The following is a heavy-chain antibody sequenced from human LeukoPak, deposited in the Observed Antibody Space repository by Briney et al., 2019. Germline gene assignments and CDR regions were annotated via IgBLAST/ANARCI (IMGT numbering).Heavy chain of an antibody. V-gene: IGHV3-23*01. J-gene: IGHJ4*02. D-gene: IGHD3-3*01. CDR2: ISGGGGST. Sequence: GGSLRLSCAASGFTFSSYAMGWVRQAPGKGLEWVSAISGGGGSTYYADSVKGRFIISRDNSKLTVYLQMNSLRAEDTAVYYCAKLPRSDFWSGYYHFDYWGQGTLVTVSS. CDR1: GFTFSSYA. CDR3: AKLPRSDFWSGYYHFDY.